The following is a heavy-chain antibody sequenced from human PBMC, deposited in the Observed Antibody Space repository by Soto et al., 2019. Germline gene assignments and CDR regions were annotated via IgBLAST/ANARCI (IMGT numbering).Heavy chain of an antibody. Sequence: GGSLRLSCAASGFTFSSYWMSWVRQAPGKGLEWVANIKQDGSEKYYVDSVKGRFTISRDNAKNSLYLQMNSLRAEDTAVYYCARDFYDSSGYYPDYRGHVTLVTVS. J-gene: IGHJ4*01. CDR1: GFTFSSYW. CDR2: IKQDGSEK. D-gene: IGHD3-22*01. V-gene: IGHV3-7*01. CDR3: ARDFYDSSGYYPDY.